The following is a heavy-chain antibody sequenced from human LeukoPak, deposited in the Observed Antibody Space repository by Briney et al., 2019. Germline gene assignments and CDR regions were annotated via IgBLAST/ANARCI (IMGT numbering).Heavy chain of an antibody. Sequence: PGESLKISCEGSGYTFTKYWIGWVRQMPGKGLEWMGIIHPGDSHTWYSPSFQAQVTISADKSISMAYLQWSSLKDSDTDMYFCERQQGMTAKSWYFDLWGRGPVVTVS. J-gene: IGHJ2*01. CDR2: IHPGDSHT. CDR1: GYTFTKYW. V-gene: IGHV5-51*01. D-gene: IGHD5-18*01. CDR3: ERQQGMTAKSWYFDL.